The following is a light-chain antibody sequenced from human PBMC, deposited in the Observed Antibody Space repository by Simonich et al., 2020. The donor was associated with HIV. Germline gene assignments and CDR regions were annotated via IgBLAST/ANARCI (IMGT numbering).Light chain of an antibody. CDR2: AVS. J-gene: IGKJ5*01. V-gene: IGKV3-15*01. Sequence: EIVMTQSPATLSVSPGERATISCRARQSVNSNVAGYQQKPGPAPRLLIYAVSTRATDIPARFSGSGSGTEFTLTISSIQSEDFAVYYCQQYNTWVSITFGQGTRLEMK. CDR3: QQYNTWVSIT. CDR1: QSVNSN.